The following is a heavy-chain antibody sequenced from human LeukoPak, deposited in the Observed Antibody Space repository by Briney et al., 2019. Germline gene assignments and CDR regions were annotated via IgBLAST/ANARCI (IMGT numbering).Heavy chain of an antibody. V-gene: IGHV4-59*10. Sequence: SETLSLTCAVYGGSFSGYYWSWIRQPPGKGLEWIGRVYSSGSTNYNPSLKSRVSMSVDTSKNQLSLKLTSVTAADTALYYCARGGKATVVTMWGQGILVTVSS. CDR2: VYSSGST. D-gene: IGHD4-23*01. J-gene: IGHJ4*02. CDR3: ARGGKATVVTM. CDR1: GGSFSGYY.